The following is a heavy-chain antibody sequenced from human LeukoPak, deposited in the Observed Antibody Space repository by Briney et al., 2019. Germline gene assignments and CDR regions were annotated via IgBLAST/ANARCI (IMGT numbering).Heavy chain of an antibody. D-gene: IGHD3-22*01. J-gene: IGHJ6*03. CDR1: GYTFTSYY. CDR3: ARDQRYYGSSGPIYYYYMDV. V-gene: IGHV1-46*01. CDR2: INPSGGST. Sequence: ASVKVSCKASGYTFTSYYMHWVRQAPGQGLEWMGIINPSGGSTSYAQKFQGRVTMTRDTSTSTVYMELSSLRSEDTAVYYCARDQRYYGSSGPIYYYYMDVWGKGTTVTVSS.